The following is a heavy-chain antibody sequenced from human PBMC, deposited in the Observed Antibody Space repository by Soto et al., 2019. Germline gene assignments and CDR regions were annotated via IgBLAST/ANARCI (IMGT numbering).Heavy chain of an antibody. CDR2: ISSNGGST. D-gene: IGHD2-2*01. J-gene: IGHJ3*02. V-gene: IGHV3-64*01. Sequence: EVQLVESGGGLVQPGGSLRLSCAASGFTFSSYAMHWVRQAPGKGLEYVSAISSNGGSTYYANSVKGRFTISRDNSTNTLSLQMGSLRAENMAVYYCAGYCSSTSCQDDAFDIWGQGTMVTVSS. CDR1: GFTFSSYA. CDR3: AGYCSSTSCQDDAFDI.